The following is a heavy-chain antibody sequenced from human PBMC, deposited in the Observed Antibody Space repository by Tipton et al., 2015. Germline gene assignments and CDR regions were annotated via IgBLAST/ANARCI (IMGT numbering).Heavy chain of an antibody. CDR2: MSGIGRAT. J-gene: IGHJ4*02. CDR1: GFTFRSYA. CDR3: AKDWGWWELGVAH. V-gene: IGHV3-23*01. D-gene: IGHD1-26*01. Sequence: SLRLSCAASGFTFRSYAMNWVRQAPGKGLEWVSAMSGIGRATDYADSVKGRFTISRDNSKNSLYLQMNSLRVEDTAVYYCAKDWGWWELGVAHWGQGTLVAVSS.